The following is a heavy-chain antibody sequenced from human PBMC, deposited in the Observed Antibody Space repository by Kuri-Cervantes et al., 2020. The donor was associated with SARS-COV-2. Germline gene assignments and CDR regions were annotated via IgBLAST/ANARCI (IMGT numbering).Heavy chain of an antibody. J-gene: IGHJ6*03. V-gene: IGHV4-38-2*01. CDR2: IYHSGST. CDR1: GYSISSGYY. CDR3: ARRYYYMDV. Sequence: PETLSLTCAVSGYSISSGYYWGWIRQPPGKGLEWIGSIYHSGSTYYNPSLKSRVTISVDTSKNQFSLKLSSVTAADTAVYYCARRYYYMDVWGKGTTVTVSS.